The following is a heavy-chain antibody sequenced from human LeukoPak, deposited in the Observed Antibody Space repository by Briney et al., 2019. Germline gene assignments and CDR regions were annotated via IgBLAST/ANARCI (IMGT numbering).Heavy chain of an antibody. CDR3: ASEAQAYGEPALIDY. D-gene: IGHD4-17*01. V-gene: IGHV1-2*06. Sequence: ASVKVSCKASGYTFTGYYMHWVRQAPGQGLEWMGRINPNSGGTNYAQKFQGRVTMTRDTSISTAYMELSRLRSDDTAVYYCASEAQAYGEPALIDYWGQGTLVTVPS. CDR1: GYTFTGYY. J-gene: IGHJ4*02. CDR2: INPNSGGT.